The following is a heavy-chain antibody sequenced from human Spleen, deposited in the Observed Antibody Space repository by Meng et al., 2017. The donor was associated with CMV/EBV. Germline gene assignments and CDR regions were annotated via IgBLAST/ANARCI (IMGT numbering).Heavy chain of an antibody. Sequence: GESLKISCAASGFTFDDYGMNWVRQAPGKGLEWVSGISWNGGSTGYADSVKDRFTISRDNAKNSLYLQMNSLRVEDTALYYCTRPLRAPMVRGVIIPDYWGQGTLVTVSS. D-gene: IGHD3-10*01. J-gene: IGHJ4*02. CDR1: GFTFDDYG. CDR3: TRPLRAPMVRGVIIPDY. CDR2: ISWNGGST. V-gene: IGHV3-20*04.